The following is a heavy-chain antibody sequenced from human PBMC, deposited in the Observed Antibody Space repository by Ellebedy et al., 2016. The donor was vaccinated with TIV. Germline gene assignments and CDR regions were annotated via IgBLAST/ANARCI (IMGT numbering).Heavy chain of an antibody. J-gene: IGHJ4*02. D-gene: IGHD2-2*01. CDR1: GFSFSDYY. CDR3: AREIVVPSAPYYFDY. CDR2: ISSTGSTI. V-gene: IGHV3-11*01. Sequence: GGSLRLSXAASGFSFSDYYMTWIRQTPGKGLEWLSYISSTGSTIYYADSVRGRFTISRDTAKNSLFLQMNSLRAEDTAVYYCAREIVVPSAPYYFDYWGQGTLVTVSS.